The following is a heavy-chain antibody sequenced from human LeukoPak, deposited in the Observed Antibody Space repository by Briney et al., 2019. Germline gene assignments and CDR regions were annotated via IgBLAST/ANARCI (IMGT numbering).Heavy chain of an antibody. CDR1: GGSISSGGYY. CDR2: IYHSGST. Sequence: SETLSLTCTVSGGSISSGGYYWSWIRQPPGKGLEWIGYIYHSGSTNYNPSLKSRVTISVDTSKNQFSLKLSSVTAADTAVYYCARDPVLGYCSSPSCYYYYYMDVWGKGTTVTVSS. J-gene: IGHJ6*03. CDR3: ARDPVLGYCSSPSCYYYYYMDV. D-gene: IGHD2-2*01. V-gene: IGHV4-61*08.